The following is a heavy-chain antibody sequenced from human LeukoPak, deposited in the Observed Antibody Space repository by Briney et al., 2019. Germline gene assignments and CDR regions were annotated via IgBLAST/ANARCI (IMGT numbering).Heavy chain of an antibody. CDR3: AXXXNAMVTSLFDY. CDR1: GHTFTSYY. CDR2: ISAYYGNT. V-gene: IGHV1-18*04. D-gene: IGHD5-18*01. J-gene: IGHJ4*02. Sequence: ASVKVSCKASGHTFTSYYMHWVRQAPGQGLEWMGWISAYYGNTTYAQKFQGRVTMTTDTSTSTAYMELRSLRSDDTAVYYCAXXXNAMVTSLFDYWGQGTLVTVSS.